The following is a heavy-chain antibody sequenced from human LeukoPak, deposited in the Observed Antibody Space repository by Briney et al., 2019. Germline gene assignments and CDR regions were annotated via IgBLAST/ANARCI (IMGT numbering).Heavy chain of an antibody. CDR2: INHSGST. D-gene: IGHD3-10*01. J-gene: IGHJ6*02. V-gene: IGHV4-34*01. CDR1: GGSLSGYY. CDR3: ARLIRSSGSYYSSYYYGMDV. Sequence: PSETLSLTCAVYGGSLSGYYWSWIRQPPGKGLEWIGEINHSGSTNYNPSLKSRVTISVDTSKNQFSLKLSSVTAADTAVYYCARLIRSSGSYYSSYYYGMDVWAKGPRSPSP.